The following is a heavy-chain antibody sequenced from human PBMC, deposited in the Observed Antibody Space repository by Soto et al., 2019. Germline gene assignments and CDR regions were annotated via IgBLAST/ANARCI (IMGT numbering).Heavy chain of an antibody. CDR2: IYPGDSDT. CDR3: LRLLWFGESYVIDF. CDR1: GYSFTNYW. Sequence: PGESLKISCKGSGYSFTNYWIGWVRQMPGKGLEWMGIIYPGDSDTRYSPSLQGQVTISADKSISTASLQWSSLKASDTAMYYCLRLLWFGESYVIDFWGQGSSVTGSS. D-gene: IGHD3-10*01. V-gene: IGHV5-51*01. J-gene: IGHJ6*02.